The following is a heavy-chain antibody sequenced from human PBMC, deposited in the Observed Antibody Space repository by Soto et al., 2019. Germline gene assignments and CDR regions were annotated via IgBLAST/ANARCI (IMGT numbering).Heavy chain of an antibody. CDR3: ARDRAGYSSSWFNWFDP. J-gene: IGHJ5*02. Sequence: GASVKVSCKASGYTFTSYYMHWVRQAPGQGLEWMGIINPSGGSTSYAQKFQGRVTMTRDTSTSTVYMELSSLRSEDTAVYYCARDRAGYSSSWFNWFDPWGQGTLVTVSS. CDR1: GYTFTSYY. CDR2: INPSGGST. D-gene: IGHD6-13*01. V-gene: IGHV1-46*01.